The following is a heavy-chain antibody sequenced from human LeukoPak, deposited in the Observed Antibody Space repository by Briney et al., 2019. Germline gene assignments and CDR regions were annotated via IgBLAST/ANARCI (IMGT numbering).Heavy chain of an antibody. V-gene: IGHV5-51*01. CDR2: IYPGDSDT. Sequence: GESLKISCKGSGYSFTSYWIGWVRQMPGKGLEWMGIIYPGDSDTRYSPSFQGQVTISADKSISTAYLQWSSLKASDTAMYYCARLVSPYYYDSSGYTDYWGQGTLVTVSS. CDR3: ARLVSPYYYDSSGYTDY. D-gene: IGHD3-22*01. CDR1: GYSFTSYW. J-gene: IGHJ4*02.